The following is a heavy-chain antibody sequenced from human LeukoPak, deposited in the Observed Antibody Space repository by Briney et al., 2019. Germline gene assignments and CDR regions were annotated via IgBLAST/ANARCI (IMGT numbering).Heavy chain of an antibody. D-gene: IGHD6-6*01. V-gene: IGHV4-30-2*01. CDR1: GGSISSGGYY. CDR2: IYHSGST. CDR3: ASLRGVQLVGY. J-gene: IGHJ4*02. Sequence: SETLSLTCTVSGGSISSGGYYWSWIRQPPGKGLEWIGYIYHSGSTYYNPSLKSRVTISVDRPKNQFSLKLSSVTAADTAVYYCASLRGVQLVGYWGQGTLVTVSS.